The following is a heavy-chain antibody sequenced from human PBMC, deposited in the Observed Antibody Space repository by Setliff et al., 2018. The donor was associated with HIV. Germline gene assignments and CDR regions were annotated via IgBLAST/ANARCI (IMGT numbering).Heavy chain of an antibody. CDR2: ICPGDSDT. V-gene: IGHV5-51*01. D-gene: IGHD3-9*01. CDR1: GYSFTNYW. CDR3: ARQGDYHILTGYYSGPHDAFDI. Sequence: GESLKISCKGSGYSFTNYWIAWVRRMPGRGLEWMGIICPGDSDTRYSPSFQGQVTISADKSISTAYLQWSSLKASDTAMYYCARQGDYHILTGYYSGPHDAFDIWGQGTMVTVSS. J-gene: IGHJ3*02.